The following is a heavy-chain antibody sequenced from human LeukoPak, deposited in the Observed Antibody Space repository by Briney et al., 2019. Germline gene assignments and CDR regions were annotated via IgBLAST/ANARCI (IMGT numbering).Heavy chain of an antibody. CDR3: ARDFAKPNWYFDL. V-gene: IGHV3-30*02. CDR2: IRFDGSNK. CDR1: GFTFSSYG. J-gene: IGHJ2*01. Sequence: PGGSLRLSSAASGFTFSSYGLHWVRQPPGKGLEWVAFIRFDGSNKYYADSVKGRFTISRDNSKNTLYLQMNSPRPEDTDVYYCARDFAKPNWYFDLWGRGTLVTVSS.